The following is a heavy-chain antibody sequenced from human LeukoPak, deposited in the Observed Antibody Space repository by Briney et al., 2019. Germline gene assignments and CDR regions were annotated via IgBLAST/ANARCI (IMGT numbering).Heavy chain of an antibody. CDR3: AKDRVGDYSTFFDY. Sequence: GGSLRLSCAASGFTFSSYGMHWVRQAPGKGLEWVAFIRYDGSNKYYADSVKGRFTIPRDNSKNTLYLQMNSLRAEDTAVYYCAKDRVGDYSTFFDYWGQGTLVTVSS. V-gene: IGHV3-30*02. CDR2: IRYDGSNK. J-gene: IGHJ4*02. CDR1: GFTFSSYG. D-gene: IGHD4-11*01.